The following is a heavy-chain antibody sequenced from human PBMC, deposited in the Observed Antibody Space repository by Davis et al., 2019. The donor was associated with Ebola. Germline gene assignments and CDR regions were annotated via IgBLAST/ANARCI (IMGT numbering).Heavy chain of an antibody. CDR3: ASSDFWSGYYTWYFDL. D-gene: IGHD3-3*01. V-gene: IGHV4-59*01. CDR1: GGSISSYY. J-gene: IGHJ2*01. CDR2: IYYSGST. Sequence: PSETLSLTCTVSGGSISSYYWSWIRQPPGKGLEWIGYIYYSGSTNYNPSLKSRVTISVDTSKNQFSLKLSSVTAADTAVYYCASSDFWSGYYTWYFDLWGRGTLVTVSS.